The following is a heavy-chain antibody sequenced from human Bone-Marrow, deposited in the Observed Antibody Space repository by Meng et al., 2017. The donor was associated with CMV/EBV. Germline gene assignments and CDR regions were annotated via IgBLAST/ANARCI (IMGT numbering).Heavy chain of an antibody. J-gene: IGHJ6*01. V-gene: IGHV3-21*01. CDR2: ISSSSSYI. CDR1: GSTFSSYS. CDR3: ARVQGQQLVTYYYYGMDV. D-gene: IGHD6-13*01. Sequence: GGSLRLSCAASGSTFSSYSMNGVRQAPGKGLEWVSSISSSSSYIYYADSVKGRFTISRDNAKNSLYLQMNSLRAEDTAVYYCARVQGQQLVTYYYYGMDVWGQGPTVTGSS.